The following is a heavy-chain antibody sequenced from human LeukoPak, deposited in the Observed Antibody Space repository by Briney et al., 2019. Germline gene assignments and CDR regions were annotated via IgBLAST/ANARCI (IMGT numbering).Heavy chain of an antibody. D-gene: IGHD4-17*01. CDR2: IYYSGGT. CDR3: ARMAYGGSYAFDI. J-gene: IGHJ3*02. V-gene: IGHV4-59*08. Sequence: SETLSLTCTVSGGSFSSYYWSWIRQPPGKGLEWIGYIYYSGGTNYNPSLKSRVTISVDTSKNQFSLKLSSVTAADTAMYYCARMAYGGSYAFDIWGQGTMVTVSS. CDR1: GGSFSSYY.